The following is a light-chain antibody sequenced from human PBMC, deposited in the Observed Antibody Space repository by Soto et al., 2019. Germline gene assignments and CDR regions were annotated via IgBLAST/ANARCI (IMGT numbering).Light chain of an antibody. V-gene: IGLV1-44*01. J-gene: IGLJ2*01. CDR1: SSKIGSNT. CDR3: VAWDDSLNGYVV. CDR2: SNN. Sequence: SLLAQPPSASWAPRPRVPLSCSGSSSKIGSNTVNWYQQLPGTAPKLVIYSNNQRPSGVPDRFSGSKSGTSASLAISGLQSEDEADYYCVAWDDSLNGYVVFGGGTKVTVL.